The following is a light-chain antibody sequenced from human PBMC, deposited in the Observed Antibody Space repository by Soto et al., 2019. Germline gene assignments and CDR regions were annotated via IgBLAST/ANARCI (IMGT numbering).Light chain of an antibody. CDR2: DPS. Sequence: DIQMNQSPSTLSASVGDRVTITCRASQSSSRWLAWYQQKPGKAPKLLIYDPSNLESGVPSRFSGSGCGTEFTLTSSRLQPDYFANDYCQQYNSYPYTFGQGTNLEI. J-gene: IGKJ2*01. CDR1: QSSSRW. CDR3: QQYNSYPYT. V-gene: IGKV1-5*01.